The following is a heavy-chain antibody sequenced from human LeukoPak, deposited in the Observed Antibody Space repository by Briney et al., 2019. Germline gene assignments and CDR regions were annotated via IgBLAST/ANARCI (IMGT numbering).Heavy chain of an antibody. CDR3: ARGIDYQRPTRYYFDY. J-gene: IGHJ4*02. V-gene: IGHV4-38-2*01. CDR2: IYPSGTT. Sequence: SETLSLTCAVSRYSISKDYYWGWIRQPPGRGLEWIGSIYPSGTTYYNPSLKSRVAMSVDTSKNQFSLELTSVTAADTAVYYCARGIDYQRPTRYYFDYWGQGTLVTVSS. CDR1: RYSISKDYY. D-gene: IGHD2-2*01.